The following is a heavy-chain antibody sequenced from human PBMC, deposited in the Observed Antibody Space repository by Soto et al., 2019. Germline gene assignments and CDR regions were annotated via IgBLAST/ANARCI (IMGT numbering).Heavy chain of an antibody. CDR1: GGSISSSSYY. V-gene: IGHV4-39*01. Sequence: SETLSLTCTVSGGSISSSSYYWGWIRQPPGKGLEWIGSIYYSGSTYYNPSLKSRVTISVDTSKNQFSLKLSSVTAADTAVYYCAAIFGVVIYNWFDPWGQGTLVTVSS. D-gene: IGHD3-3*01. CDR2: IYYSGST. J-gene: IGHJ5*02. CDR3: AAIFGVVIYNWFDP.